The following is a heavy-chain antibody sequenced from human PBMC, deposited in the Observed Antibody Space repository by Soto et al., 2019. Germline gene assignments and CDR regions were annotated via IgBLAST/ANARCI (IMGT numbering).Heavy chain of an antibody. CDR2: RNPNSGKT. CDR3: ARGGSIAQQLGSNWFDP. J-gene: IGHJ5*02. V-gene: IGHV1-8*01. Sequence: QVQLVQSGAEVKKPGASVKVSCKASGYTFTSYDINWVRQATGQGLEWMGGRNPNSGKTGYAQKFQGRVTMTRNTSRSTAYMELSSRRSEEAAEYYCARGGSIAQQLGSNWFDPWGQGTLVTVSS. D-gene: IGHD6-13*01. CDR1: GYTFTSYD.